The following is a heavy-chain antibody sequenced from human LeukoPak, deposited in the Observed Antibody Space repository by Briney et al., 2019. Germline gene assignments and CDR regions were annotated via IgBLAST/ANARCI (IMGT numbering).Heavy chain of an antibody. CDR3: ARQYSGSYGFDY. CDR1: EDSFTSYW. J-gene: IGHJ4*02. Sequence: GESQKISCKGSEDSFTSYWINWVRQMPGKGLEWMGRIDPSDSSTNYSPSFQGHVTLSADKSITTAYLRWSSLKASDTAIYYCARQYSGSYGFDYWGQGALVTVSS. V-gene: IGHV5-10-1*01. CDR2: IDPSDSST. D-gene: IGHD1-26*01.